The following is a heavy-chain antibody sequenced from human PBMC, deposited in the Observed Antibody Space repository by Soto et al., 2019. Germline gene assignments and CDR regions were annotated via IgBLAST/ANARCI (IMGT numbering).Heavy chain of an antibody. D-gene: IGHD1-26*01. CDR1: GFDFTYYA. CDR2: MSSDGSKI. CDR3: AKDEGVGGTLVLFDY. J-gene: IGHJ4*02. V-gene: IGHV3-30*18. Sequence: QVQLVESGGGAVQPGESLRLSCVASGFDFTYYAMHWVRQAPSKGLEAVAVMSSDGSKIHHTDSVKGRFTISRDNSKNTLYLQMTSLRKEDTAVYFCAKDEGVGGTLVLFDYWGQGNLVCVSS.